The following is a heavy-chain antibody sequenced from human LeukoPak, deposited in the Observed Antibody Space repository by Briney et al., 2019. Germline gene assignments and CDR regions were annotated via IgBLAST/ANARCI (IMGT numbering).Heavy chain of an antibody. Sequence: PGGSLRLSCAASGFTFSSYSINWVRQAPGKGLEWVSYISSSSSTIYYADSVKGRFTISRDNAKNSLYLQMNSLRAEDTAVYYCARALTYYYGSGSGYWGQGTLVTVSS. CDR1: GFTFSSYS. CDR2: ISSSSSTI. V-gene: IGHV3-48*01. J-gene: IGHJ4*02. D-gene: IGHD3-10*01. CDR3: ARALTYYYGSGSGY.